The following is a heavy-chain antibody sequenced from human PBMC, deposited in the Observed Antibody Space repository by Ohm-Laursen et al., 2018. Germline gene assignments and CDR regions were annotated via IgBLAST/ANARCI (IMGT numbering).Heavy chain of an antibody. CDR1: GFTINSNY. V-gene: IGHV3-53*01. CDR3: ARESYYDSSGYNY. J-gene: IGHJ4*02. D-gene: IGHD3-22*01. Sequence: GSLRLSCTASGFTINSNYMNWARQAPGKGLEWVSVIYSGGSTYYADSVKGRFTISRDNSKNTLYLQVNSLRAEDTAVYYCARESYYDSSGYNYWGQGTLVTVSS. CDR2: IYSGGST.